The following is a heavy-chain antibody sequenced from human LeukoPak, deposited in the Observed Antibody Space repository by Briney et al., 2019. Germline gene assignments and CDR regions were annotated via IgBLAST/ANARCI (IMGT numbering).Heavy chain of an antibody. CDR2: IYYSGST. CDR1: GGSISSYY. Sequence: SETLSLTCTVSGGSISSYYWSWIRQPPGKGLEWIGYIYYSGSTNYNPSLKSRVTISVDTSKNQFSLKLSSVTAADTDVYYCARAMTGGVTDFDYWSQGTLVTVSS. CDR3: ARAMTGGVTDFDY. V-gene: IGHV4-59*01. D-gene: IGHD3-16*01. J-gene: IGHJ4*02.